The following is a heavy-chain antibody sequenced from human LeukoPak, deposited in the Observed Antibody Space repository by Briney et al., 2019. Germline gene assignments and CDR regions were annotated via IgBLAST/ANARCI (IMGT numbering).Heavy chain of an antibody. J-gene: IGHJ4*02. CDR2: INPNSGGT. CDR1: GYTFTGYY. V-gene: IGHV1-2*02. Sequence: ASVKVSCKASGYTFTGYYMRWVRQAPGQGLEWMGWINPNSGGTNYAQKFQGRVTMTRDTSISTAYMELSRLRSDDTAVYYCARYGVAGPYCGGGSCYRGGFDYWGQGTLVTVSS. CDR3: ARYGVAGPYCGGGSCYRGGFDY. D-gene: IGHD2-15*01.